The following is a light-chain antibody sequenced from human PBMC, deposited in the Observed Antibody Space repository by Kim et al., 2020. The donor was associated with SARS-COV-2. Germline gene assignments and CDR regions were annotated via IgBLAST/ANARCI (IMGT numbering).Light chain of an antibody. CDR3: QQLDSYPLT. V-gene: IGKV1-9*01. CDR1: QGISSH. CDR2: TAS. Sequence: DIQLTQSPSSLSASVGDRVTITCRASQGISSHLAWYQQKPGKALKFLIYTASTLQSGVPSRFSGSGSGTDFTLTISSLQPEDFATYYCQQLDSYPLTFGQGTRLEIK. J-gene: IGKJ5*01.